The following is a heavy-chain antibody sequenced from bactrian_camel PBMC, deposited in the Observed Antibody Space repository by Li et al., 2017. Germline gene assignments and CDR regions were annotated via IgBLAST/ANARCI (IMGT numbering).Heavy chain of an antibody. CDR2: IDRVGLT. V-gene: IGHV3S53*01. CDR3: KIDCRSGVGNIVAVG. J-gene: IGHJ4*01. CDR1: GSTYGNY. D-gene: IGHD5*01. Sequence: HVQLVESGGGSEQAGGSLRLSCIVSGSTYGNYMGWFRQAPGKERVFVGAIDRVGLTRYADSVKGPFTISQDNVKRTAYLQMDRLKPQDTAMYYCKIDCRSGVGNIVAVGWGQGTQVTVS.